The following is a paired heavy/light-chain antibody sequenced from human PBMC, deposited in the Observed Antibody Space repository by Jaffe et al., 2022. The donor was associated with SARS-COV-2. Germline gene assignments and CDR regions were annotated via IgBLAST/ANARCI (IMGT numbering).Light chain of an antibody. Sequence: DIVLTQSPGTLSLSPGERATLSCRASQSFGSSYFAWYQQKPGQAPRLLIYGASSRATGIPDRFSGSGSGTDFTLTISRLEPEDFAVYYCQQYGSSPLTFGGGTKVEIK. CDR2: GAS. J-gene: IGKJ4*01. V-gene: IGKV3-20*01. CDR3: QQYGSSPLT. CDR1: QSFGSSY.
Heavy chain of an antibody. CDR2: IYPGDSDT. D-gene: IGHD3-22*01. J-gene: IGHJ3*02. CDR1: GSSYW. CDR3: ARSMVVSVDAFDI. V-gene: IGHV5-51*01. Sequence: EVQLVQSGEEVKKPGESLKISCKGSGSSYWIGWVRQMPGKGLEWMGIIYPGDSDTRYSPSFQGQVTISADKSISTAYLQWSSLKASDTAMYYCARSMVVSVDAFDIWGQGTMVTVSS.